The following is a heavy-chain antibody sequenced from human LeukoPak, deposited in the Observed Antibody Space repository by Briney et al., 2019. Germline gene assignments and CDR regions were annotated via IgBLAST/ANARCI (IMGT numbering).Heavy chain of an antibody. D-gene: IGHD3-22*01. CDR1: GYTFTSYG. CDR3: ARSRLTYYYDSGGYHPPSYFDY. Sequence: GASVKVSCKASGYTFTSYGISWVRQAPGQGLEWMGWISAYNGNTNYAQKLQGRVTMTTDTSTSTAYMELRSLRSDDTAVYYCARSRLTYYYDSGGYHPPSYFDYWGQGTLVTVSS. J-gene: IGHJ4*02. CDR2: ISAYNGNT. V-gene: IGHV1-18*01.